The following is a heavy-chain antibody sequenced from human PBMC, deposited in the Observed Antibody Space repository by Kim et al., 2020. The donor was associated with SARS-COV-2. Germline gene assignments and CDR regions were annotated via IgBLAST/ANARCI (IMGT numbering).Heavy chain of an antibody. J-gene: IGHJ4*02. Sequence: PSLKSRVTISVDTSKNQFSLKLSSVTAADTAVYYCARGAYCSSTSCSIDYWGQGTLVTVSS. V-gene: IGHV4-34*01. CDR3: ARGAYCSSTSCSIDY. D-gene: IGHD2-2*01.